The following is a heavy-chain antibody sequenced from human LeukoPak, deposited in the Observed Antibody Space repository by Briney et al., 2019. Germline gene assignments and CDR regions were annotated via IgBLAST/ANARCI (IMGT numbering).Heavy chain of an antibody. J-gene: IGHJ4*02. V-gene: IGHV3-23*01. CDR1: GFTFSSYA. CDR3: AEGYCSSTSCPPGT. D-gene: IGHD2-2*01. Sequence: GGSLRLSCAASGFTFSSYAMSWVRQAPGKGLEWISAISGSGGSTYYADSVKGRFTISRDNSKNTLYLQMNSLRAEDTAVYYCAEGYCSSTSCPPGTWGQGTLVTVSS. CDR2: ISGSGGST.